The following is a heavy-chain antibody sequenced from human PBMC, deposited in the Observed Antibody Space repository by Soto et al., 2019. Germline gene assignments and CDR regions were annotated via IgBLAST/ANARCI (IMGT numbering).Heavy chain of an antibody. CDR2: ISGSGGNA. CDR3: AKDGASGSYPPYYYFGMDV. J-gene: IGHJ6*02. CDR1: GFTFSSYA. V-gene: IGHV3-23*01. Sequence: PGGSLRLSCAASGFTFSSYAMSWVRQAPGKGLEWVSTISGSGGNAYYADSVKGRFSISRDNSKNTLRLQMNSLRADDTAVYYCAKDGASGSYPPYYYFGMDVWGQGTRVTVSS. D-gene: IGHD1-26*01.